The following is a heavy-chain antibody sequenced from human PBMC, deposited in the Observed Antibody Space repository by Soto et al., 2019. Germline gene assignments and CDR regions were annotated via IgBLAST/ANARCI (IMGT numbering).Heavy chain of an antibody. CDR2: ITTSSSAM. Sequence: GGSLRLSCVASGFTFSNYNMNWVRQPPGKGLEWVSYITTSSSAMFYEDSVRGRFTISRDNVKNSLYLQMNSLRVEDTAVYYCARAGPGYYTYFDHWGQGTLVTVSS. D-gene: IGHD3-22*01. CDR1: GFTFSNYN. V-gene: IGHV3-48*01. J-gene: IGHJ4*02. CDR3: ARAGPGYYTYFDH.